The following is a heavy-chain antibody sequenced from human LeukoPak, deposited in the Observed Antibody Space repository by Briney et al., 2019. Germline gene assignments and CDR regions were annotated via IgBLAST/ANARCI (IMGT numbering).Heavy chain of an antibody. CDR2: IYPGDSDT. V-gene: IGHV5-51*01. J-gene: IGHJ5*02. D-gene: IGHD3-10*01. Sequence: PGESLKISCKGSGYSFTSYWIGWVRQMPGKGLEWMGIIYPGDSDTRYSSSFQGQVTISADKSISTAYLQWSSLKASDTAMYYCASSYYGSGSPFDPWGQGTLVTVSS. CDR1: GYSFTSYW. CDR3: ASSYYGSGSPFDP.